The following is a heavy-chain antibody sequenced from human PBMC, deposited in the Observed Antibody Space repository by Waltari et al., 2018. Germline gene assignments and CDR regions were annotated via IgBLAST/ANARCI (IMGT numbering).Heavy chain of an antibody. Sequence: QVQLQQWGAGLLKPSETLSLTCAVYGGSFSGYYWSWIRQPPGKGLEWIGEINQCGSTNYNPSPKSRVTIAVDTSKNQFSLKLSSVTAADTAVYYCARQRGRYQLLYAPYYYYGMDVWGQGTTVTVSS. D-gene: IGHD2-2*02. CDR1: GGSFSGYY. CDR2: INQCGST. CDR3: ARQRGRYQLLYAPYYYYGMDV. V-gene: IGHV4-34*01. J-gene: IGHJ6*02.